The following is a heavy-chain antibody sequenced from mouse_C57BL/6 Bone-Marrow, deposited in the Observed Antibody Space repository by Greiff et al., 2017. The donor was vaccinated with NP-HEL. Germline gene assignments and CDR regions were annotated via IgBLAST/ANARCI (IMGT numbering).Heavy chain of an antibody. CDR2: IYPRSGNT. Sequence: VKLVESGAELARPGASVKLSCKASGYTFTSYGISWVKQRTGQGLEWIGEIYPRSGNTYYNEKFKGKATLTADKSSSTAYMELRSLTSEDSAVYFCARWGGQLRLLAWFAYWGQGTLVTVSA. CDR3: ARWGGQLRLLAWFAY. CDR1: GYTFTSYG. V-gene: IGHV1-81*01. D-gene: IGHD3-2*02. J-gene: IGHJ3*01.